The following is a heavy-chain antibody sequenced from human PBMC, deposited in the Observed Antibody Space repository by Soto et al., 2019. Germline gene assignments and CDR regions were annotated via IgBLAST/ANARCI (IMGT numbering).Heavy chain of an antibody. CDR3: ARDLAGCSGGSCYEGYFDY. D-gene: IGHD2-15*01. V-gene: IGHV1-2*04. Sequence: ASVKVSCKASGYTFTGYYMHWVRQAPGQGLEWMGWINPNSGGTNYAQKFQGWVTMTRDTSISTAYMELSRLRSDDTAVYYCARDLAGCSGGSCYEGYFDYWGQGTLVTVSS. J-gene: IGHJ4*02. CDR2: INPNSGGT. CDR1: GYTFTGYY.